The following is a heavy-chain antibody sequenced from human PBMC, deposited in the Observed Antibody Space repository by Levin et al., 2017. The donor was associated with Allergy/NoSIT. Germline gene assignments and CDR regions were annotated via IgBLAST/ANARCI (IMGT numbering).Heavy chain of an antibody. V-gene: IGHV4-59*01. D-gene: IGHD2-2*01. CDR1: GGSISSYY. CDR3: AREGSSAFFNWFDP. CDR2: VYYSGST. Sequence: SQTLSLTCTVSGGSISSYYWSWIRQPPGKGLEWIGYVYYSGSTNYNPSLKSRVTISVDTSKDQFSLKLRSVTAADTAVYYCAREGSSAFFNWFDPWGQGALVTVSS. J-gene: IGHJ5*02.